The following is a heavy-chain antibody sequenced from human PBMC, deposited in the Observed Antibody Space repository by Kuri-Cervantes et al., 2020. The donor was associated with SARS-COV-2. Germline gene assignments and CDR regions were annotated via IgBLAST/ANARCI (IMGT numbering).Heavy chain of an antibody. CDR1: GFTFSSYG. CDR2: ISYDGSNK. CDR3: ARDHMVRGVIITYYYYGMDV. Sequence: GESLKISCAASGFTFSSYGMHWVRQAPGKGLEWVAVISYDGSNKYYADSVKGRFTISRDNSKNTLYLQMNSLRAEDTAVYYCARDHMVRGVIITYYYYGMDVCGQAITTVSS. J-gene: IGHJ6*02. D-gene: IGHD3-10*01. V-gene: IGHV3-30*03.